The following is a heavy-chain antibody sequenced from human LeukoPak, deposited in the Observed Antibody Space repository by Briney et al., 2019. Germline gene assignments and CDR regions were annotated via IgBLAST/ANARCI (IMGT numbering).Heavy chain of an antibody. CDR1: GGSISSYY. CDR2: IYTSGST. D-gene: IGHD3-22*01. J-gene: IGHJ5*02. Sequence: SETLSLTCTVSGGSISSYYWSWIRQPAGKGLEWIGRIYTSGSTNYNPSLKSRVTMSVDTSKNQFSLKLSSVTAADTAVYYCARGRTYWYYYDSSGGWFDPWGQGTLVTVSS. CDR3: ARGRTYWYYYDSSGGWFDP. V-gene: IGHV4-4*07.